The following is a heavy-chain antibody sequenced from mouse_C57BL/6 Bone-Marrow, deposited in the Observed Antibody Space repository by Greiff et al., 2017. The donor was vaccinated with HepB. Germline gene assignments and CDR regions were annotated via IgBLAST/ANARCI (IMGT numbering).Heavy chain of an antibody. D-gene: IGHD2-5*01. CDR1: EYEFPSHD. CDR2: INSDGGST. Sequence: EVQGVESGGGLVQPGESLKLSCESNEYEFPSHDMSWVRKTPEKRLELVAAINSDGGSTYYPDTMERRFIISRDNTKKTLYLQMSSLRSEDTALYYCARPYYSNYGGLYYAMDYWGQGTSVTVSS. V-gene: IGHV5-2*01. J-gene: IGHJ4*01. CDR3: ARPYYSNYGGLYYAMDY.